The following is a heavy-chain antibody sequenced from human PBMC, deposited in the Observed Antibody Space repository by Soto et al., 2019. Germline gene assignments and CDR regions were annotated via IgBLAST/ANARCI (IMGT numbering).Heavy chain of an antibody. D-gene: IGHD2-2*01. J-gene: IGHJ6*02. CDR2: IYYSGST. Sequence: SETLSLTCTVSGGSISSYYWSWIRQPPGKGLEWIGDIYYSGSTNYNPSLKSRVTISVDTSKNQFSLKLSSVTAADTAVYYCARGPKGYCSSTSCQGPYYYYYYGMDVWGQGTTVTVSS. CDR3: ARGPKGYCSSTSCQGPYYYYYYGMDV. V-gene: IGHV4-59*12. CDR1: GGSISSYY.